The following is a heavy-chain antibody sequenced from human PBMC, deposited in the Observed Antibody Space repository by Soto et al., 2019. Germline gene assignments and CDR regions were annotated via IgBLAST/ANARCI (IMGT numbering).Heavy chain of an antibody. J-gene: IGHJ6*02. V-gene: IGHV1-2*04. CDR2: INPNSGGT. CDR1: GYTFTGYY. D-gene: IGHD6-6*01. Sequence: ASVKVSCKASGYTFTGYYMHWVRQAPGQGLEWMGWINPNSGGTNYAQKFQGWVTMTRDTSISTAYMELSRLRSDDTAVYYCAKSVAGYSSSSWGDYYYGMDVWGQGTTVTVSS. CDR3: AKSVAGYSSSSWGDYYYGMDV.